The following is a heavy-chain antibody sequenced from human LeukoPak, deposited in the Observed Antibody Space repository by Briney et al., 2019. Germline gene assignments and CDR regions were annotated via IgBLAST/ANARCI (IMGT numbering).Heavy chain of an antibody. CDR1: GGSINNYY. D-gene: IGHD3-10*01. V-gene: IGHV4-4*07. Sequence: PSETLSLTCTVSGGSINNYYWSWIRQPAGKGLEWIGRIYTRGSTNYNPSLKSRVTISVDTSKNQFSLKLSSVTAADTAVYYCAREAYYGSGSYHGMDVWGQGTTVTVSS. CDR2: IYTRGST. J-gene: IGHJ6*02. CDR3: AREAYYGSGSYHGMDV.